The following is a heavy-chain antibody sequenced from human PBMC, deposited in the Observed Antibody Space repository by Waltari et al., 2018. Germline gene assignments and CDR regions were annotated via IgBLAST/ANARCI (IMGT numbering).Heavy chain of an antibody. CDR2: VSGSGRST. V-gene: IGHV3-23*01. CDR3: AKETGAATGTPPGNLLDF. CDR1: GFTFSNYA. Sequence: EVQLLESGGGLVQPGGSLRLSCAASGFTFSNYAMSWVRQAPGKGLEWVSAVSGSGRSTYYADSVKGQFTISRDNSKNTLYLQMNSLRVEDTAVYYCAKETGAATGTPPGNLLDFWGQGTLITVSS. J-gene: IGHJ4*02. D-gene: IGHD6-13*01.